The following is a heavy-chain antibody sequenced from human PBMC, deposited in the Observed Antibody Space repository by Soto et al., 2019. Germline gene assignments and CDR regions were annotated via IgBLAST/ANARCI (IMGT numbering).Heavy chain of an antibody. CDR2: IRSKINGGTT. CDR1: GFTFSNAW. D-gene: IGHD1-1*01. J-gene: IGHJ3*02. V-gene: IGHV3-15*01. Sequence: EVQLVESGGGLVKPGGSLRLSCAASGFTFSNAWMSWVRQAPGKGLEWVGRIRSKINGGTTDYAAPVKGKFTISGDDSKNTLYPQMNRLQTEDTGVYYWRTALERREGAFGSWGQGTLVTVS. CDR3: RTALERREGAFGS.